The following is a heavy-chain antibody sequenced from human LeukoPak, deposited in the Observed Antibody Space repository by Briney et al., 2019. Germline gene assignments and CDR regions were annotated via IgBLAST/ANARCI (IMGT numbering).Heavy chain of an antibody. V-gene: IGHV1-2*02. CDR2: INPNSGGT. CDR3: AREMTYCGGDCNSFDD. Sequence: ASVKVSCKASGYTFTAYYVHWVRQAPGQGLEWMGWINPNSGGTNFVQKFQGRVTMTRDTSISTAYMELSRLRSDDTAVYYCAREMTYCGGDCNSFDDWGQGTLVTVSS. D-gene: IGHD2-21*02. J-gene: IGHJ4*02. CDR1: GYTFTAYY.